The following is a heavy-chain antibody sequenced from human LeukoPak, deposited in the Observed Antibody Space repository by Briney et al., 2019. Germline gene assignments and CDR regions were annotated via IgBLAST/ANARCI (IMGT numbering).Heavy chain of an antibody. Sequence: PGRSLRLSCAASGFTFSSYGMHWVRQAPGKGLEWVAVIWYDGSNKYYADSVKGRFTISRDNSKNTLYLQMNSLRAEDTAVYYCARDGRAGYSSGPYFDYWGQGTLVTVSS. CDR2: IWYDGSNK. CDR3: ARDGRAGYSSGPYFDY. D-gene: IGHD6-19*01. J-gene: IGHJ4*02. V-gene: IGHV3-33*01. CDR1: GFTFSSYG.